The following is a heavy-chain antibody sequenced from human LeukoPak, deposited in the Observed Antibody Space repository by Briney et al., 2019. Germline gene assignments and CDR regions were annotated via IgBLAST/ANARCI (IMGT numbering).Heavy chain of an antibody. J-gene: IGHJ4*02. CDR2: IYSGGST. CDR3: AKVVGIAAAGYTDY. V-gene: IGHV3-53*01. CDR1: GFTVSSNY. D-gene: IGHD6-13*01. Sequence: GGSLRLSCAASGFTVSSNYMSWVRQAPGKGLEWVSVIYSGGSTYYADSVKGRFTISRDNSKNTLYLQMNSLRAEDTAVYYCAKVVGIAAAGYTDYWGQGTLVTVSS.